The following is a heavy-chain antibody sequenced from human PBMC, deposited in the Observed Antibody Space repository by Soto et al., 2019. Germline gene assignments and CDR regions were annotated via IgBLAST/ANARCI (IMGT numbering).Heavy chain of an antibody. CDR1: GGSVSSGNYY. CDR3: ARSMYYSDGSNYSPFDY. V-gene: IGHV4-61*01. J-gene: IGHJ4*02. Sequence: QVQLQESGPGLVKPSETLSLTCTVSGGSVSSGNYYWSWIRQPPGNGLEWIGYFYYTGSTNYNPAVKRRVTISIDASKNQCSLRLSSVTAADTAVYYCARSMYYSDGSNYSPFDYWGQGTLVTVSS. CDR2: FYYTGST. D-gene: IGHD3-22*01.